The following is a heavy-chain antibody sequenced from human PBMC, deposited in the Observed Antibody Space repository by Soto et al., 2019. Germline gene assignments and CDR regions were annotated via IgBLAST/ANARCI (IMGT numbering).Heavy chain of an antibody. D-gene: IGHD3-10*01. CDR1: GFDFTYYA. V-gene: IGHV3-30*18. J-gene: IGHJ4*02. CDR3: AKDEGVRGTLRLFDN. Sequence: QVQLVESGGGAVQPGESLRLSCVASGFDFTYYAMHWVRQAPGKGLESVAVMSSDGSKIHHTDSVKGRFTISRDNSNNTLYLQMNSLRKEDTAVYFCAKDEGVRGTLRLFDNWGQGTLVCVSP. CDR2: MSSDGSKI.